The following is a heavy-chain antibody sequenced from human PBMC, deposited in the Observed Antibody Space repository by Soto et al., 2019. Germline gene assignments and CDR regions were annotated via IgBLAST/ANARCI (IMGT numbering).Heavy chain of an antibody. CDR1: GFTFSSYG. J-gene: IGHJ4*02. V-gene: IGHV3-30*18. D-gene: IGHD1-26*01. CDR2: ISYDGSNK. Sequence: PGGSLRLSCAASGFTFSSYGMHWVRQAPGKGLEWVAVISYDGSNKYYADSVKGRFTISRDNSKNTLYLQMNSLRAEDTAVYYCAKDLIVGATPDCVDYWGQGTLVTVSS. CDR3: AKDLIVGATPDCVDY.